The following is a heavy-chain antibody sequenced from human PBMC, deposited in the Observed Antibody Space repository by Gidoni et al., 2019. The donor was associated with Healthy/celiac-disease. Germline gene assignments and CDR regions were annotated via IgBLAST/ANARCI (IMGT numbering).Heavy chain of an antibody. CDR2: ISGRGGST. CDR1: GCTFSSYA. CDR3: AKAMVSASFDY. V-gene: IGHV3-23*01. D-gene: IGHD2-2*01. J-gene: IGHJ4*02. Sequence: EVQLLASGGGLVQPGGSLILSCAASGCTFSSYAIGWVRQAPGKGLEWGSAISGRGGSTYYADSVKGRFTISRDNSKNTLYLQMNSLRAEDTAVYYCAKAMVSASFDYWGQGTLVTVSS.